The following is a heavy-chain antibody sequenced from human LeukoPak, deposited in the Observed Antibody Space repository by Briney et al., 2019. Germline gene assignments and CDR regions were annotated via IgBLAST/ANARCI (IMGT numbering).Heavy chain of an antibody. D-gene: IGHD3-3*01. Sequence: SETLSLTCAVSGDSIRSRDYYWAWIRQPPGRGLEWIGTIYYSGNTYYSPSLKSRVTISVDASNSLFSLRLTSVTAADTAVYYCATRRFTNWFDPWGPGTLVTVSS. J-gene: IGHJ5*02. V-gene: IGHV4-39*02. CDR1: GDSIRSRDYY. CDR3: ATRRFTNWFDP. CDR2: IYYSGNT.